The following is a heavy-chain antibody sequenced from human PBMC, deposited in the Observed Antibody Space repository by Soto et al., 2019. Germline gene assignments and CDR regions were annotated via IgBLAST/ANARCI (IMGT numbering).Heavy chain of an antibody. CDR3: AREPSQQRGGQDAFDI. CDR2: IIPIFGTA. J-gene: IGHJ3*02. V-gene: IGHV1-69*06. Sequence: QVQLVQSGAEVKKPGSSVKVSCKASGGTFSSYAISWVRQAPGQGLEWMGGIIPIFGTANYAQKFQGRVTITADKSTSTAYMELSSLRSEDTAVYYCAREPSQQRGGQDAFDIWGQGTMVTVSS. D-gene: IGHD6-25*01. CDR1: GGTFSSYA.